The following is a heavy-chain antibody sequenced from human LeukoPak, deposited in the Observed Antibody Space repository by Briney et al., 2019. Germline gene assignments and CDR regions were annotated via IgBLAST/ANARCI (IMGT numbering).Heavy chain of an antibody. Sequence: SETLSLTCTVSGGSISSYYWSWIRQPPGKGLEWIGYIYYSGTTNYNPSLKSRVTISVDTSKNQFSLKLSSVTAADTAVYYCARGVYKAAAQYDYWGQGTLVTVSS. CDR2: IYYSGTT. D-gene: IGHD6-13*01. CDR1: GGSISSYY. J-gene: IGHJ4*02. CDR3: ARGVYKAAAQYDY. V-gene: IGHV4-59*01.